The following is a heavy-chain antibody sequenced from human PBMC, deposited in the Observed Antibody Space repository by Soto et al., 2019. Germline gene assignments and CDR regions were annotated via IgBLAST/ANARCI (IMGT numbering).Heavy chain of an antibody. J-gene: IGHJ4*02. CDR1: GGSVSSGDYY. CDR3: ARKYSSSWYDY. Sequence: TSETLSLTCTVSGGSVSSGDYYWSWIRQPPGKGLEWMGYVYYSGSTYYNPSLRSRVTISVDTSKNQFSLKLSSVTAADTAVYYCARKYSSSWYDYWGQGTLVTVSS. D-gene: IGHD6-13*01. V-gene: IGHV4-30-4*01. CDR2: VYYSGST.